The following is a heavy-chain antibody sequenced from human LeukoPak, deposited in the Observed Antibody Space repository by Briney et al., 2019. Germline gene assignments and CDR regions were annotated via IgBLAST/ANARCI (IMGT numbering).Heavy chain of an antibody. V-gene: IGHV3-30*03. CDR1: GFTFSSYG. CDR2: ISYDGSNK. D-gene: IGHD5-12*01. Sequence: GGSLRLSCAASGFTFSSYGMHWVRQAPGKGLEWVAVISYDGSNKYYADSVKGRFTISRDNSKNTLYLQMNSLRAEDTAVYYCARETTSGYDSIPLDYWGQGTLVTVSS. J-gene: IGHJ4*02. CDR3: ARETTSGYDSIPLDY.